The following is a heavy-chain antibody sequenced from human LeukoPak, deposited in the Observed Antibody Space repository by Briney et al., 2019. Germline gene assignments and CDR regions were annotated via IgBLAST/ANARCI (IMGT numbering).Heavy chain of an antibody. J-gene: IGHJ4*02. D-gene: IGHD3-9*01. Sequence: PGASLRLSCAASGFTFSNYAMSWVRQAPGEGLEWVSAILGSGGSTYYADSVKGRFTVSRNNSKSTLYLQMNSLRAEDTALYYCAKWGDYDVLTGYYVPDYRDQGTLVTVSS. CDR2: ILGSGGST. CDR1: GFTFSNYA. CDR3: AKWGDYDVLTGYYVPDY. V-gene: IGHV3-23*01.